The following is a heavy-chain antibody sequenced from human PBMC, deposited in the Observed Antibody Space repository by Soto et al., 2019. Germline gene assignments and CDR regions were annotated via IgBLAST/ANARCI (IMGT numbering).Heavy chain of an antibody. CDR2: ISSSSSSI. V-gene: IGHV3-48*01. CDR3: AREGPFRWFFDL. Sequence: EVQLEESGGGLVQPGGSLRLSCAASGFTFSSFSMNWVRQAPGKGLEWISYISSSSSSIYYADSVKGRFTISRDNAKNSLYLQMNSLRAEDTAIYYCAREGPFRWFFDLWGRGTLVTVSS. CDR1: GFTFSSFS. J-gene: IGHJ2*01.